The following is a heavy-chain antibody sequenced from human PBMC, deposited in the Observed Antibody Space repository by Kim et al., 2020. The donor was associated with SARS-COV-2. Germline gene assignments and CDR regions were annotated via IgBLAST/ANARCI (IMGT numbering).Heavy chain of an antibody. CDR1: GFTVSSNY. V-gene: IGHV3-66*02. CDR2: IYSGGST. J-gene: IGHJ6*02. D-gene: IGHD3-22*01. CDR3: AREAPPYYYDSSGYSLGYYYGMDV. Sequence: GGSLRLSCAASGFTVSSNYMRWVRQAPGKGLEWVSVIYSGGSTYYADSVKGRFTISRDNSKNTLYLQMNSLRAEDTAVYYCAREAPPYYYDSSGYSLGYYYGMDVWGQGTTVTVSS.